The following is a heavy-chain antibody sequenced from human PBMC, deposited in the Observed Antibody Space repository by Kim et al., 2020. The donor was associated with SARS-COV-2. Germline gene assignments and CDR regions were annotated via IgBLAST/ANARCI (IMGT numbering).Heavy chain of an antibody. CDR3: AREDSSGWTYYFDY. Sequence: TKYSQKCQGRVTITRDTSASTAYMELSSLRSEDTAVYYCAREDSSGWTYYFDYWGQGTLVTVSS. D-gene: IGHD6-19*01. J-gene: IGHJ4*02. V-gene: IGHV1-3*01. CDR2: T.